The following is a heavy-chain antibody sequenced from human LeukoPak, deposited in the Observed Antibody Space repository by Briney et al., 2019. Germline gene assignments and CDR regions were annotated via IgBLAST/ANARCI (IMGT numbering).Heavy chain of an antibody. D-gene: IGHD2-15*01. CDR1: GGSISGYY. CDR3: ARDVIVGVVAANDI. V-gene: IGHV4-59*01. Sequence: SETLSLTCTVSGGSISGYYWSWIRQPLGKGLEWIGYIYSSGSTNYNPSLKSRVTISVDTSKDQFSLELCSVTAADTAVYYCARDVIVGVVAANDIWGQGTMVTVSS. J-gene: IGHJ3*02. CDR2: IYSSGST.